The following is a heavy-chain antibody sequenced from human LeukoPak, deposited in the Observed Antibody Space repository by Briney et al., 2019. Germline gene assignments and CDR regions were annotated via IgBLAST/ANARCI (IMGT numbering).Heavy chain of an antibody. Sequence: SQTLSLTCVISGDSVSRNTAGWNWIRQSPSRGLEWLGRTYYRSKWYSDFAPSVRNRITITPDTSKNQFSLKLSSVTAADTAVYYCARTSSSGLVGGYYFDYWGQGTLVTVSS. CDR3: ARTSSSGLVGGYYFDY. J-gene: IGHJ4*02. D-gene: IGHD6-19*01. V-gene: IGHV6-1*01. CDR1: GDSVSRNTAG. CDR2: TYYRSKWYS.